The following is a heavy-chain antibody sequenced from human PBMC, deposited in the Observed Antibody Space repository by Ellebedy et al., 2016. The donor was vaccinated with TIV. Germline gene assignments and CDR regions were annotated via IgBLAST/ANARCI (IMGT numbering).Heavy chain of an antibody. J-gene: IGHJ4*02. CDR1: GCSITSGSYY. V-gene: IGHV4-39*01. D-gene: IGHD3-16*01. CDR2: VYFIGST. CDR3: VRHPTLGTLDY. Sequence: MPSETLSLTCTVSGCSITSGSYYWAWIRQPPGKGLEWVGYVYFIGSTNYNPSLKSRVTISVDTSKNQFSLKLTSVTAADTAVYYCVRHPTLGTLDYWGQGAQVTVSS.